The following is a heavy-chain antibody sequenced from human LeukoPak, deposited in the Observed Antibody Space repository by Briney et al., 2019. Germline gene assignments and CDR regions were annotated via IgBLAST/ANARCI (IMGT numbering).Heavy chain of an antibody. CDR2: INHSEST. D-gene: IGHD2-21*02. J-gene: IGHJ6*04. V-gene: IGHV4-34*01. CDR1: GGSFGSGYY. CDR3: ARSKVTAYSYSGLDV. Sequence: SETLSLTCAVYGGSFGSGYYWSWIRHSPGKGLEWIGEINHSESTIYSPSLRSRVTISVDTSKKHFSLKLSSVTAADTGLYYCARSKVTAYSYSGLDVWGKGTTVTVSS.